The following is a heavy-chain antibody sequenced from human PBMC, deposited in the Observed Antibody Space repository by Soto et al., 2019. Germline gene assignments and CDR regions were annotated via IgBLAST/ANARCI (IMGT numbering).Heavy chain of an antibody. D-gene: IGHD1-1*01. CDR1: GGSITSSEYY. V-gene: IGHV4-39*01. CDR3: ASHPLNWRAADS. Sequence: PSETLSLTCTVSGGSITSSEYYWAWIRQPPGKGLQFVGTIYYSGSSYSNPSLKSRLSMSVDTSKNQFSLTMKSVTAADTGVYYCASHPLNWRAADSWGQGVLVTVSS. J-gene: IGHJ4*02. CDR2: IYYSGSS.